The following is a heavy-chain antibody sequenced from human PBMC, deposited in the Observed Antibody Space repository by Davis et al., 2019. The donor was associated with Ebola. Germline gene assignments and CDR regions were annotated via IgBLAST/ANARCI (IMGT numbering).Heavy chain of an antibody. CDR1: GFTFSSYA. CDR3: ARGLEGGEYYYDSSGYYQRHYYYYMDV. Sequence: PGGSLKISCAASGFTFSSYAMSWVRQAPGKGLEWVSAISGSGGSTYYADSVKGRFTISRDNAKNSLYLQMNSLRAEDTAVYYCARGLEGGEYYYDSSGYYQRHYYYYMDVWGKGTTVTVSS. D-gene: IGHD3-22*01. CDR2: ISGSGGST. J-gene: IGHJ6*03. V-gene: IGHV3-23*01.